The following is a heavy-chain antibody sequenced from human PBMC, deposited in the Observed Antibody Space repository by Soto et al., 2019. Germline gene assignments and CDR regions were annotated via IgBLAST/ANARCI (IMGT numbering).Heavy chain of an antibody. D-gene: IGHD3-3*01. CDR3: ARLSFHYDFWSGYYTTSYYYYMDV. J-gene: IGHJ6*03. CDR2: IYYSGST. V-gene: IGHV4-39*01. Sequence: SETLSLTCTVSGGSISSSSYYWGWIRQPPGEGLEWIGSIYYSGSTYYNPSLKSRVTISVDTSKNQFSLKLSSVTAADTAVYYCARLSFHYDFWSGYYTTSYYYYMDVWGKGTTVT. CDR1: GGSISSSSYY.